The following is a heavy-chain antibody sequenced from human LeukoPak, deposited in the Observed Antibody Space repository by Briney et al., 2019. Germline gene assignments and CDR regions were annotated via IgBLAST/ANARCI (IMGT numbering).Heavy chain of an antibody. V-gene: IGHV1-2*06. Sequence: ASVKVSCKASGYTFITHYMHWVRQAPGQGPEWMGRINPNSGGTRYAQKFQGRVIMTRDTSITTLYMELSSLRSDDTAVYYCARDREFCDSNCYSGWFASWGQGTLVTVSS. CDR1: GYTFITHY. D-gene: IGHD3-22*01. CDR3: ARDREFCDSNCYSGWFAS. CDR2: INPNSGGT. J-gene: IGHJ5*01.